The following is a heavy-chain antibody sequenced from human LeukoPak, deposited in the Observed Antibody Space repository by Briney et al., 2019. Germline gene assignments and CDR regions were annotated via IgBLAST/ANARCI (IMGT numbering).Heavy chain of an antibody. V-gene: IGHV3-7*01. J-gene: IGHJ6*03. D-gene: IGHD2-2*01. CDR3: ARDRAVVVPAAQRYNYYMDV. CDR1: GFTVSNAW. Sequence: GGSLRLSCAASGFTVSNAWMSWVRQTPGKGLAWVANIKQDGSEKYYVDSVKGRFTISRDNAKNSLYLQMNSLRAEDTAVYYCARDRAVVVPAAQRYNYYMDVWGKGTTVTVSS. CDR2: IKQDGSEK.